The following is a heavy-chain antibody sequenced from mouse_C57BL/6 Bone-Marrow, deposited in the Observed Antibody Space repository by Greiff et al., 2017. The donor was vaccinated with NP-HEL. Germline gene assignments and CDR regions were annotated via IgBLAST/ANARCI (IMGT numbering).Heavy chain of an antibody. J-gene: IGHJ2*01. CDR3: ARTIFYYFDY. CDR1: GYTFTSYG. CDR2: IYIGNGYT. V-gene: IGHV1-58*01. Sequence: VQLKQSGAELVRPGSSVKMSCKTSGYTFTSYGINWVKQRPGQGLEWIGYIYIGNGYTAYNEKFKGKATLTSDTSSSTAYMQLSSLTSEDSAIYFCARTIFYYFDYGGQGTTLTVSS.